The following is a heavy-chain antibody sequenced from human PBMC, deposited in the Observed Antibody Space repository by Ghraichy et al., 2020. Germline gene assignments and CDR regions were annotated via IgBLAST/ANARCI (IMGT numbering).Heavy chain of an antibody. J-gene: IGHJ4*02. Sequence: ASVKVSCKASGYTFTSYPIHWVRQAPGQRLEWMGWIDSGNGDTKYSQRFQGRVTITRDKSASTAYMEVSSLRFDDTAVYYCARDAVMIAFGGASRYYFDYWGQGMPVTVSS. V-gene: IGHV1-3*01. CDR3: ARDAVMIAFGGASRYYFDY. D-gene: IGHD3-16*01. CDR2: IDSGNGDT. CDR1: GYTFTSYP.